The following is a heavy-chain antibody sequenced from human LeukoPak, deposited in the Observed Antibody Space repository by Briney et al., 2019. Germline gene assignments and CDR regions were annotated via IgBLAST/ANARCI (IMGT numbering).Heavy chain of an antibody. D-gene: IGHD2-8*01. V-gene: IGHV3-21*01. J-gene: IGHJ4*02. CDR2: ISSSSSYI. CDR3: ARGPTDIVLMVYAIGGFDY. Sequence: RGSLRLSCAASGFTFSSYSMNWVRQAPGRGLEWVSSISSSSSYIYYADSVKGRFTISRDNAKNSLYLQMNSLRAEDTAVYYCARGPTDIVLMVYAIGGFDYWGQGTLVTVSS. CDR1: GFTFSSYS.